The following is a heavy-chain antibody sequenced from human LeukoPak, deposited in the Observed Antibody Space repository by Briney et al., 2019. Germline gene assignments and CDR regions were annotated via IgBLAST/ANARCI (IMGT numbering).Heavy chain of an antibody. CDR2: IYHSGST. Sequence: SETLSLTCTVSGYSISSGYYWGWIRQPPGKGLEWIGSIYHSGSTYYNPSLKSRVTISVDTSKNQFSLKLSSVTAADTAVYYCARRDSSSWYQYYYYYYMDVWGKGTTVTVSS. CDR1: GYSISSGYY. J-gene: IGHJ6*03. CDR3: ARRDSSSWYQYYYYYYMDV. D-gene: IGHD6-13*01. V-gene: IGHV4-38-2*02.